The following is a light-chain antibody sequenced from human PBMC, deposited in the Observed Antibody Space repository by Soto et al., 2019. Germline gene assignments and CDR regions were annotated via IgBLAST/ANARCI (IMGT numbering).Light chain of an antibody. V-gene: IGKV1-5*03. Sequence: DIQMTQSPSTLSASVGDRVTITCRASQSISSWLAWYQQKPGKAPKLLIYKASSLQSGVPSRFSGSGSGTEFTLTISSLQPDDFATYYCQYYNNDSYTFGQGTKLEIK. CDR1: QSISSW. CDR2: KAS. CDR3: QYYNNDSYT. J-gene: IGKJ2*01.